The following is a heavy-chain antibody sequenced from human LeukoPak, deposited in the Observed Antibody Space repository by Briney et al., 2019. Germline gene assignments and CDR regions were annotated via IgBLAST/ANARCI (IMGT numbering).Heavy chain of an antibody. V-gene: IGHV3-30*02. CDR1: GFTFSRYG. Sequence: PGGSLRLSCAASGFTFSRYGMHWVRQAPGKGLEWVAFIRYDGSNKYYADSVKGRFTISRDNSKNTLYLQMNSLRAEDTAVYYCAKLGKDTAMVPLYYFDYWGQGTLVTVSS. CDR3: AKLGKDTAMVPLYYFDY. CDR2: IRYDGSNK. J-gene: IGHJ4*02. D-gene: IGHD5-18*01.